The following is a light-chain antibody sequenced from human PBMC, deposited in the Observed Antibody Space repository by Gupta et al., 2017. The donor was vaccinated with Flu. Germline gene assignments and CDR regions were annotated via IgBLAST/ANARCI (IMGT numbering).Light chain of an antibody. Sequence: EIVLTQSPATLSLSPGERATLSCRASQSVSSYLAWYQQKPGQAPRLLIYDASNRSTGITARFSGSGYGTDFTLTSSSREQEDFAVYYCQQHSNWPPWTFGQGTKVEIK. V-gene: IGKV3-11*01. J-gene: IGKJ1*01. CDR2: DAS. CDR1: QSVSSY. CDR3: QQHSNWPPWT.